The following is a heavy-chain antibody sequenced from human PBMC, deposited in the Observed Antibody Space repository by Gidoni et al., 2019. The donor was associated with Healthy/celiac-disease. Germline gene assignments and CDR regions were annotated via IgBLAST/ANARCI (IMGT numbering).Heavy chain of an antibody. J-gene: IGHJ6*02. Sequence: QVQLVQSGAEVKKPGASVKVSCKASGYTFTSYYMHWVRQAPGQGLEWMGIINPSGGSTSYAQKFQGRVTMTRATSTSTVYMELSSLRSEDTAVYYCASEPYSGTFEYYYYGMDVWGQGTTVTVSS. D-gene: IGHD1-26*01. CDR3: ASEPYSGTFEYYYYGMDV. CDR1: GYTFTSYY. CDR2: INPSGGST. V-gene: IGHV1-46*01.